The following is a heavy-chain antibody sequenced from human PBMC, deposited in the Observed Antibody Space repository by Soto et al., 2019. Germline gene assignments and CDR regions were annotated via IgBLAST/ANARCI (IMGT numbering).Heavy chain of an antibody. CDR2: IIPIFGTA. V-gene: IGHV1-69*13. Sequence: ASVKVSCKASGGTFSSYAISWVRQAPGQGLEWMGGIIPIFGTANYAQKFQGRVTITADESTSTAYMELSSLRSEDTAVYYCATEDPQQWLVRLDYWGQGTLVTVSS. CDR3: ATEDPQQWLVRLDY. J-gene: IGHJ4*02. CDR1: GGTFSSYA. D-gene: IGHD6-19*01.